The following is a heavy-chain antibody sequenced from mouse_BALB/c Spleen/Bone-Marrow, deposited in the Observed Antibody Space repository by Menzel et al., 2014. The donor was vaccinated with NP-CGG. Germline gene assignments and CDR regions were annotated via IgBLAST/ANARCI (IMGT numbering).Heavy chain of an antibody. J-gene: IGHJ2*01. V-gene: IGHV14-3*02. CDR3: ARTAPENFDY. Sequence: VHLQQPGAELVKPGASVKLSCTASGFNIKDTYMHWVKQRPEQGLEWIGRIDPANGNTKYDPKFQGKATITADTSSNTAYLQLSSLTSEDTAVYYCARTAPENFDYWGQGTTLTVSS. CDR2: IDPANGNT. D-gene: IGHD1-2*01. CDR1: GFNIKDTY.